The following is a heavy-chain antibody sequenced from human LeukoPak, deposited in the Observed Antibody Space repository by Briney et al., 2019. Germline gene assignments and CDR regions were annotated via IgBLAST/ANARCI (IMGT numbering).Heavy chain of an antibody. CDR3: AKGSLIVGERD. J-gene: IGHJ4*02. V-gene: IGHV3-11*01. CDR1: GFTFSDYY. CDR2: ISSSGSTT. D-gene: IGHD1-26*01. Sequence: GGSLRLSCAASGFTFSDYYMSWIRQAPGKGLEWVSYISSSGSTTYYADSVKGRITISRDNAKNSLSLQMNSLRAEDTALYYCAKGSLIVGERDWGRGTLVTVSS.